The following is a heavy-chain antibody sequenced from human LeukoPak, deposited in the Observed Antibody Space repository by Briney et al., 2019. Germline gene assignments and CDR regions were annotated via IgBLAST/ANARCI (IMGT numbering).Heavy chain of an antibody. CDR2: IYYSGST. D-gene: IGHD3-10*01. V-gene: IGHV4-30-4*08. Sequence: SETLSLTCTVSDGSISSGDYYWSWIRQPPGKGLEWIGYIYYSGSTYYNPSLKSRVTISVDTSKNQFSLKLSSVTAADTAVYYCAREYGITMVRGVIPEGIAFDIWGQGTMVTVSS. CDR1: DGSISSGDYY. CDR3: AREYGITMVRGVIPEGIAFDI. J-gene: IGHJ3*02.